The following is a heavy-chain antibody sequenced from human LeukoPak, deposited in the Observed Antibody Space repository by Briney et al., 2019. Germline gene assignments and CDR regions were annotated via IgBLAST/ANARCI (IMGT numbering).Heavy chain of an antibody. D-gene: IGHD4-17*01. V-gene: IGHV3-73*01. CDR3: TSWGGDYGDFKDY. CDR1: GFTFSGSA. J-gene: IGHJ4*02. Sequence: GSLRLSCAASGFTFSGSAMHWVRQASGKGLEWVGRIGSKANSYATAYAASVKGRFTISRGDSKNTAYLQMNSLKTEDTAVYYCTSWGGDYGDFKDYWGQGTLVTVSS. CDR2: IGSKANSYAT.